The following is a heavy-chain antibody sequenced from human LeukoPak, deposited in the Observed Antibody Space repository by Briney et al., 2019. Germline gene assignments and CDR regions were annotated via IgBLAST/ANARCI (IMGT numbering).Heavy chain of an antibody. Sequence: GGSLRLSYAASGFTFSSYSMNWVRQAPGNGLEWVSSISSSSSYIYYADSVKGRFTISGDNAKNSPYLQMNSLRAEDTAVYYCARESYWNYRHFDYWGQGTLVTVSS. CDR1: GFTFSSYS. D-gene: IGHD1-7*01. CDR2: ISSSSSYI. V-gene: IGHV3-21*01. J-gene: IGHJ4*02. CDR3: ARESYWNYRHFDY.